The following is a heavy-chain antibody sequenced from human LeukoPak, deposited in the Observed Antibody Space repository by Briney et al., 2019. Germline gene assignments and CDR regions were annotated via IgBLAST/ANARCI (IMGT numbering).Heavy chain of an antibody. J-gene: IGHJ4*02. D-gene: IGHD6-19*01. CDR3: ARGGSGWPSSYFDY. CDR1: GYTFTTYG. V-gene: IGHV1-18*01. CDR2: ISTYNGNT. Sequence: ASVKVSCKASGYTFTTYGISWVRQAPGQGLDWMGWISTYNGNTNYAQKLQGRVTMTTDTSTSTAYMELRSLRSDDTAVYYCARGGSGWPSSYFDYWGQGTLVTVSS.